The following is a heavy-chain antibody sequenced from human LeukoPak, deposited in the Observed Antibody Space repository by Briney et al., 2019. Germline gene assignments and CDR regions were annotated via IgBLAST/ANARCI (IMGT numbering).Heavy chain of an antibody. CDR2: INHSVST. J-gene: IGHJ4*02. CDR3: ARRLHYYDFWSGYYRSPGFDY. CDR1: GGSFSGYY. Sequence: PSETLSLTCAVYGGSFSGYYWSWIRQPPGKGLEWIGEINHSVSTNYNPSLKSRVIISVDTSKNQSSLKLSSVTAADTAVYYCARRLHYYDFWSGYYRSPGFDYWGQGTLVTVSS. V-gene: IGHV4-34*01. D-gene: IGHD3-3*01.